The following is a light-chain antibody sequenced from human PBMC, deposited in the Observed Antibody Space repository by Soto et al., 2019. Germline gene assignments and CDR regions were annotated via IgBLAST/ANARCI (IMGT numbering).Light chain of an antibody. CDR3: CSYAGRFYV. CDR2: DVS. V-gene: IGLV2-11*01. CDR1: SSDVGGYDY. J-gene: IGLJ1*01. Sequence: QSALTQPRSVSGSPGQSVTNSCTGTSSDVGGYDYVSWYQQSPGKAPKFIIYDVSQRPSGVPDRFSGSKSGNTTSLTISGLQAEDEADYYCCSYAGRFYVFGTGTKVTVL.